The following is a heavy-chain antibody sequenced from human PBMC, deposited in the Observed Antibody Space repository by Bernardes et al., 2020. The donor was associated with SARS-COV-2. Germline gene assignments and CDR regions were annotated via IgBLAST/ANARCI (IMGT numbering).Heavy chain of an antibody. CDR2: IKGDGSQR. Sequence: GGSLRLSCAASGFTFSSYWMSWVRQAPGKGLEWVANIKGDGSQRSSVDSVRGRFTISRDNAKNLLYLQMISLRAEDTAVYYCARDTNPYRDDYLWGSYLDYWGQGTLVTVSS. CDR3: ARDTNPYRDDYLWGSYLDY. D-gene: IGHD3-16*02. J-gene: IGHJ4*02. CDR1: GFTFSSYW. V-gene: IGHV3-7*03.